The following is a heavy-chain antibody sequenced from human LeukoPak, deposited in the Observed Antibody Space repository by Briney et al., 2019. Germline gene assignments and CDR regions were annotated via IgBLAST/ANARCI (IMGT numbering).Heavy chain of an antibody. Sequence: SGPALVKPTQTPTLTCTFSGFSLSTSGMCVSWIRQPPGKALEWLARIDWDDDKYHSTSLKTRLTISKDTSKNQVVLTMTNMDPVGTATFYCARNPPRTVWFDPWGQGTLVTVSS. V-gene: IGHV2-70*11. D-gene: IGHD4-17*01. CDR2: IDWDDDK. J-gene: IGHJ5*02. CDR3: ARNPPRTVWFDP. CDR1: GFSLSTSGMC.